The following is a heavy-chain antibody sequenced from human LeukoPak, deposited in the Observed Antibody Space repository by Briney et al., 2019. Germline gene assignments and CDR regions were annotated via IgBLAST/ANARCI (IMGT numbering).Heavy chain of an antibody. CDR3: ARDRYSSGWYDVDY. J-gene: IGHJ4*02. CDR1: GFTFSSYG. Sequence: GGSLRLSCAVSGFTFSSYGLHWVRQAPGKGLEWVAVIWYDGSNKYYADSVKGRFTISRDNSKNSLYLQMNSLRDEDTAVYYCARDRYSSGWYDVDYWGQGTLVTVSS. V-gene: IGHV3-33*01. CDR2: IWYDGSNK. D-gene: IGHD6-19*01.